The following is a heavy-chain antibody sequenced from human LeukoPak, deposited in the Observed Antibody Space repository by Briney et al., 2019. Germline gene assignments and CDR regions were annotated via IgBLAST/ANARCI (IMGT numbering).Heavy chain of an antibody. CDR3: AREYYYDSRAPGAFDI. Sequence: GGSLRLSCEASGFTFSSKGMHWVRQAPGKGLEWVAVIWYDGSSKYYADSVKGRFTISRDNAKNSLYLQMNSLRAEDTAVYYCAREYYYDSRAPGAFDIWGQGTMVTVSS. CDR2: IWYDGSSK. V-gene: IGHV3-33*01. J-gene: IGHJ3*02. D-gene: IGHD3-22*01. CDR1: GFTFSSKG.